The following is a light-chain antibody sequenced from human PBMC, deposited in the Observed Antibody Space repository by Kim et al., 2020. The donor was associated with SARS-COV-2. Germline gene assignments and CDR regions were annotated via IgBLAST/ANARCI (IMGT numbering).Light chain of an antibody. CDR3: QQYSSYPYT. CDR1: QSVSTW. Sequence: SAFVGDSVTITCRASQSVSTWLAWYQQKPGKAPKVLIYQASSLQSGVPSRFSGSGSGTEFTLTIISLHPDDFATYYCQQYSSYPYTFGQGTMLEI. J-gene: IGKJ2*01. CDR2: QAS. V-gene: IGKV1-5*03.